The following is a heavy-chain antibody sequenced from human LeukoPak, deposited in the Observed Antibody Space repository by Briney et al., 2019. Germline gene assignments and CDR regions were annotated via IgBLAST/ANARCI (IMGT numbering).Heavy chain of an antibody. J-gene: IGHJ4*02. V-gene: IGHV3-74*01. Sequence: GGSLRLSCAASGFTFSSYWMHWVRQAPGKGLEWVSRINEDGSIITYADSVKGRFTISRDNSKNTLFLQMNSLRAEDTAIYYCAKGAYDYIEIGYFDSWGQGTLVTVSS. CDR2: INEDGSII. CDR3: AKGAYDYIEIGYFDS. CDR1: GFTFSSYW. D-gene: IGHD5-12*01.